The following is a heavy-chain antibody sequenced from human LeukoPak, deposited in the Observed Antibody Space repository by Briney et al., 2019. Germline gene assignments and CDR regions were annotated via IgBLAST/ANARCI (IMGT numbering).Heavy chain of an antibody. Sequence: GRSLRLSCAASGFTFRSYDMHWVRQAPGKGLQWVEVISYDGSNKYHTDSVKGRFTISRDNSKNTLYLQMNSLRAEDTAVYYCAKDSEIAAAGSYWYFDLWGRGTLVTVSS. V-gene: IGHV3-30*18. J-gene: IGHJ2*01. CDR3: AKDSEIAAAGSYWYFDL. CDR1: GFTFRSYD. D-gene: IGHD6-13*01. CDR2: ISYDGSNK.